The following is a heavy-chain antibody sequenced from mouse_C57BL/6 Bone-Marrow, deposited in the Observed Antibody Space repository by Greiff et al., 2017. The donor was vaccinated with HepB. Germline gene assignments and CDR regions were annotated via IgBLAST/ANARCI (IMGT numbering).Heavy chain of an antibody. CDR1: SYTFTSYW. D-gene: IGHD1-1*02. V-gene: IGHV1-50*01. CDR3: ARYGAWFAY. J-gene: IGHJ3*01. CDR2: IDPSDSYT. Sequence: QVHVKQPGAELVKPGASVKLSCKASSYTFTSYWMQWVKQRPGQGLEWIGEIDPSDSYTNYNQKFKGKATLTVDTSSSTAYMQLSSLTSEDSAVYYCARYGAWFAYWGQGTLVTVSA.